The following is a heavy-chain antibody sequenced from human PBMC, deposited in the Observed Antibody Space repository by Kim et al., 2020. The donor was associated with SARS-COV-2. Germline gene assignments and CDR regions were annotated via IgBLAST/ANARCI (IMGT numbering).Heavy chain of an antibody. CDR3: ARDHSSSWYTSGYFDY. D-gene: IGHD6-13*01. Sequence: GGSLRLSCAASGFTFSSYAMHWVRQAPGKGLEWVAFISYDGSNKYYADSVKGRFTISRDNSKNTLYLQMNSLRAEDTAVYYCARDHSSSWYTSGYFDYWGQGTLVTVSS. CDR1: GFTFSSYA. J-gene: IGHJ4*02. CDR2: ISYDGSNK. V-gene: IGHV3-30*04.